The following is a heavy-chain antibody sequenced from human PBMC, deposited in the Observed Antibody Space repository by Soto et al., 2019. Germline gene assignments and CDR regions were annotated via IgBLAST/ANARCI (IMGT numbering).Heavy chain of an antibody. Sequence: GGSLRLSCAASGFTFDDYTMHWVRQAPGKGLEWVSLISWDGGSTYYADSVKGRFTISRDNSKNSLYLQMNSLRTEDTALYYCAKGSAMSITIFDYWGQGTLVTVSS. CDR1: GFTFDDYT. J-gene: IGHJ4*02. V-gene: IGHV3-43*01. CDR3: AKGSAMSITIFDY. CDR2: ISWDGGST.